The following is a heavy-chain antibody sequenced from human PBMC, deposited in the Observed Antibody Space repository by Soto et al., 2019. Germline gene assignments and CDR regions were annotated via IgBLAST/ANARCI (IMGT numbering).Heavy chain of an antibody. D-gene: IGHD6-6*01. V-gene: IGHV3-23*01. CDR2: ISGSGGST. CDR1: GFTFSSYA. Sequence: EVQLLESGGGLVQPGGSLRLSCAASGFTFSSYAMNWVRQAPGKGLEWVSAISGSGGSTYYADSVKGRFTISRDKSKNTLYLQMNSLRAEDTALYYCAKDSYSSSPYSFDYWGQGTLVTVSS. J-gene: IGHJ4*02. CDR3: AKDSYSSSPYSFDY.